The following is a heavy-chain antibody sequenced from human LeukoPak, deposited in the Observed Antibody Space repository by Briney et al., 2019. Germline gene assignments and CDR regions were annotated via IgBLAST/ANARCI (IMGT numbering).Heavy chain of an antibody. CDR3: ASASRYCSSTSCLSFDN. CDR1: GFTFSSYW. Sequence: PGGPLRLSCAASGFTFSSYWMSWVRQAPGKGLEWVANIKQHGSEKYYVDSVKGRFTISRDNAKNSLYLQMNSLRAEDTAMYYCASASRYCSSTSCLSFDNWGQGTLVTVSS. J-gene: IGHJ4*02. V-gene: IGHV3-7*03. CDR2: IKQHGSEK. D-gene: IGHD2-2*01.